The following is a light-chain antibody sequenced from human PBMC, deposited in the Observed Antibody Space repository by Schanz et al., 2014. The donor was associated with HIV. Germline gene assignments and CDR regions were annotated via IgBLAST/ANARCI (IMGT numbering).Light chain of an antibody. Sequence: QSALTQPPSASGSPGQSVTISCTGTASDIGGYNYVSWYQQYPGKAPKLLIYEVTKRPPGVPDRFSGSKSGNTASLTVSGLQAEDEADYYCSSYAGSNRVVFGGGTKLTVL. CDR1: ASDIGGYNY. CDR2: EVT. V-gene: IGLV2-8*01. CDR3: SSYAGSNRVV. J-gene: IGLJ2*01.